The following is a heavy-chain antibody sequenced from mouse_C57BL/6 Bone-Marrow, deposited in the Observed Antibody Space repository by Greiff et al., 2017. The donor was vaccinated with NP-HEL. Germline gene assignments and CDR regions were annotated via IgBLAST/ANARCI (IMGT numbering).Heavy chain of an antibody. CDR1: GFNIKDDY. V-gene: IGHV14-4*01. CDR3: TTHLGDY. J-gene: IGHJ4*01. Sequence: VHVKQSGAELVRPGASVKLSCTASGFNIKDDYMHWVKQRPEQGLEWIGWIDPENGDTEYASKFQGKATITADTSSNTAYLQLSSLTSEDTAVYYCTTHLGDYWGQGTSVTVSS. CDR2: IDPENGDT. D-gene: IGHD4-1*01.